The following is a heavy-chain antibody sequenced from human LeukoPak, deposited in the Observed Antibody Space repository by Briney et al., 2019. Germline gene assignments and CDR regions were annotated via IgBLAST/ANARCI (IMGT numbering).Heavy chain of an antibody. CDR3: ATPPRGQQLANFDY. CDR2: VSYDGSNK. D-gene: IGHD6-13*01. Sequence: PGGSLRLSCAASGFTFSSYGMHWVRQAPGKGLEWVAVVSYDGSNKYYADSVKGRFTISRDNSKNTLYLQMNSLRAEDTAVYYCATPPRGQQLANFDYWGQGTLVTVSS. CDR1: GFTFSSYG. J-gene: IGHJ4*02. V-gene: IGHV3-30*03.